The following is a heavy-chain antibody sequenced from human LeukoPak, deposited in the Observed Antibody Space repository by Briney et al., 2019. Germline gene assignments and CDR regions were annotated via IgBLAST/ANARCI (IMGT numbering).Heavy chain of an antibody. CDR3: ARAHGSANWFDP. Sequence: GASVKVSCKASGYTFTSYDINWVRQATGQGLEWMGWMNPNSGNTGYAQKFQGRVTITRNTSISTAYMELSRLRSDDTAVYYCARAHGSANWFDPWGQGTLVTVSS. V-gene: IGHV1-8*03. CDR2: MNPNSGNT. CDR1: GYTFTSYD. J-gene: IGHJ5*02. D-gene: IGHD3-10*01.